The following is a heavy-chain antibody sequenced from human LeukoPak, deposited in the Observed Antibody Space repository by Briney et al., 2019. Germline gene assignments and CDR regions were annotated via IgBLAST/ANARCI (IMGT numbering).Heavy chain of an antibody. V-gene: IGHV4-34*01. CDR1: GESFSGYY. D-gene: IGHD3-22*01. CDR2: INHSGST. Sequence: PSETLSLTCAVYGESFSGYYWSWIRQPPGNGLEWIGEINHSGSTNYNPSLKSRVTISVDTSKNQFSLKLSSVTAADTAVYYCARDTYYFDSSGYYPFDYWGQGTLVTVSS. J-gene: IGHJ4*02. CDR3: ARDTYYFDSSGYYPFDY.